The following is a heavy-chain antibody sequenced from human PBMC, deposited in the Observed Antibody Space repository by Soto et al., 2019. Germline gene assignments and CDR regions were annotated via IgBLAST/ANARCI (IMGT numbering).Heavy chain of an antibody. CDR1: GGSFSGYY. J-gene: IGHJ4*02. Sequence: PSETLSLTCAVYGGSFSGYYWSWIRQPPGKGLEWIGEINHSGSTNYNPSLKSRVTISVDTSKNQFSLKLSSVTAADTAVYYCASGGADDPYCSGGSCYCYWGQGTLVTVS. CDR2: INHSGST. D-gene: IGHD2-15*01. V-gene: IGHV4-34*01. CDR3: ASGGADDPYCSGGSCYCY.